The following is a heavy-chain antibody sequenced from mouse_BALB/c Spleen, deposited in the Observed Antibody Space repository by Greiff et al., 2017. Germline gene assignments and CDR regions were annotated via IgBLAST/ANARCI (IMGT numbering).Heavy chain of an antibody. J-gene: IGHJ2*01. V-gene: IGHV1S81*02. D-gene: IGHD1-1*01. Sequence: QVQLQQPGAELVKPGASVKLSCKASGYTFTSYYMYWVKQRPGQGLEWIGGINPSNGGTNFNEKFKSKATLTVDKSSSTAYMQLSSLTSEDSAVYYCTRSRLRSYIDYWGQGTTLTVSS. CDR2: INPSNGGT. CDR1: GYTFTSYY. CDR3: TRSRLRSYIDY.